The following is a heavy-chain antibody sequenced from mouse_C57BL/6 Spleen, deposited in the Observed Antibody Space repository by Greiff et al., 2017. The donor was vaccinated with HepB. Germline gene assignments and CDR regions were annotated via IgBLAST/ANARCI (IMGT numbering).Heavy chain of an antibody. V-gene: IGHV1-52*01. Sequence: QVHVKQPGAELVRPGSSVKLSCKASGYTFTSYWMHWVKQRPIQGLEWIGNIDPSDSETHYNQKFKDKATLTVDKSSSTAYMQLSSLTSEDSAVYYCARGSGGNPFAYWGQGTLVTVSA. J-gene: IGHJ3*01. CDR1: GYTFTSYW. CDR2: IDPSDSET. D-gene: IGHD1-3*01. CDR3: ARGSGGNPFAY.